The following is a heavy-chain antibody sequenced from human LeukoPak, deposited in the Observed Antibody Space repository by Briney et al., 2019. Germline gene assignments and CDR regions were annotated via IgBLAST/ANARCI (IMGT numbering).Heavy chain of an antibody. J-gene: IGHJ4*02. CDR1: GYTFTGYY. CDR2: TNPNSGGT. D-gene: IGHD6-13*01. CDR3: ARSGIAAAGSDFDY. V-gene: IGHV1-2*04. Sequence: ASVKVSCKASGYTFTGYYMHWVRQAPGQGLEWMGWTNPNSGGTNYAQKFQGWVTMTRDTSISTAYMELSSLRSEDTAVYYCARSGIAAAGSDFDYWGQGTLVTVSS.